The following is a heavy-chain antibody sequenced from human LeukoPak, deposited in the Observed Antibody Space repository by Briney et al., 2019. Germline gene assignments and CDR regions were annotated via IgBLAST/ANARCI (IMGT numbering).Heavy chain of an antibody. CDR3: ARDHSSGWDYSDY. Sequence: GGSLRLSCAASGFTFSSYAMHWVRQAPGKGLEWVAVISYDGSNEYYADSVKGRFTISRDNSKNTLYLQMNSLRAEDTAVYYCARDHSSGWDYSDYWGQGTLVTVSS. D-gene: IGHD6-19*01. V-gene: IGHV3-30-3*01. J-gene: IGHJ4*02. CDR1: GFTFSSYA. CDR2: ISYDGSNE.